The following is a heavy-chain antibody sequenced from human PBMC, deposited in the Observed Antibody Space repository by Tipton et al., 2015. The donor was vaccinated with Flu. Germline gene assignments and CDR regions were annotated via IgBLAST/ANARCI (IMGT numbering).Heavy chain of an antibody. CDR3: ARDRWGIAAGGYFDY. CDR1: GFTVSSNY. Sequence: ALRLSCAASGFTVSSNYMSWVRQAPGKGLEWVSVIYSGGSTYYADPVKGRFTISRDNSKNTLYLQMNSLRAEDTAVYYCARDRWGIAAGGYFDYWGQGTLVTVSS. CDR2: IYSGGST. J-gene: IGHJ4*02. D-gene: IGHD6-13*01. V-gene: IGHV3-66*02.